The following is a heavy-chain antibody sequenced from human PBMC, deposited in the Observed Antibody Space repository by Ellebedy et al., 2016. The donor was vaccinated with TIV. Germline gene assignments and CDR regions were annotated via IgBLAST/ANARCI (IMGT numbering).Heavy chain of an antibody. CDR1: RYTFATYA. D-gene: IGHD5-18*01. CDR3: ARATHYYVDTPMVKEFGP. V-gene: IGHV1-3*01. Sequence: AASVKVSCKASRYTFATYAMHWVRQAPGQRLEGMGWINAGNGNTKYSQKFQGRVTITRDTSASTAYMELSSLRSEDTAVYYCARATHYYVDTPMVKEFGPWGQGTLVTVSS. CDR2: INAGNGNT. J-gene: IGHJ5*02.